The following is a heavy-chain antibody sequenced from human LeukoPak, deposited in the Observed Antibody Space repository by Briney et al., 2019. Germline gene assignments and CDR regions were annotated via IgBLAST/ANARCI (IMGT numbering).Heavy chain of an antibody. CDR1: GYTFTGYY. CDR3: ARAGGGSSGWPFDY. V-gene: IGHV1-2*02. Sequence: APVKVSCKASGYTFTGYYMHWVRRAPGQGLEWMGWINPNSGGTDYAQKFQGRVTMTRDTAIRTAYMERSSLRSDDTAVYYCARAGGGSSGWPFDYWGQGTLVTVSS. J-gene: IGHJ4*02. D-gene: IGHD6-19*01. CDR2: INPNSGGT.